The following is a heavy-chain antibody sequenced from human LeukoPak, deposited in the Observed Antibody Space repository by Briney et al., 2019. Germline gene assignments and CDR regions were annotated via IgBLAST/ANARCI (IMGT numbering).Heavy chain of an antibody. CDR1: GGSISSSSYY. V-gene: IGHV4-39*07. D-gene: IGHD6-13*01. J-gene: IGHJ6*03. CDR2: IYYSGST. Sequence: SETLSLTCTVSGGSISSSSYYWGWIRQPPGKGLEWIGSIYYSGSTYYNPSLKSRVTISVDTSKNQFSLKLSSVTAADTAVYYCARVCPLSSSWYWDYYYYYMDVWGKGTTVTVSS. CDR3: ARVCPLSSSWYWDYYYYYMDV.